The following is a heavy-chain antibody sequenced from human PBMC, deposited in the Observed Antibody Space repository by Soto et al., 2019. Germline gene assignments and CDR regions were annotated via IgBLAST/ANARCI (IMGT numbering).Heavy chain of an antibody. D-gene: IGHD4-17*01. CDR1: GYTFTSYG. J-gene: IGHJ5*02. CDR2: ISAYNGNT. V-gene: IGHV1-18*01. Sequence: ASVKVSCKASGYTFTSYGISWVRQAPGQGLEWMGWISAYNGNTNYAQKLQGRVTMTTDTSTSTAYMELRSLRSDDTAVYYCARVNYGDYVNWFDPWGQGPLVTVAS. CDR3: ARVNYGDYVNWFDP.